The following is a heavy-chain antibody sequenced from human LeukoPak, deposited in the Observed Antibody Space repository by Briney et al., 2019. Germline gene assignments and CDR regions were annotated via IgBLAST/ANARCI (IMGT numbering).Heavy chain of an antibody. CDR2: IYYSGST. CDR3: ARALSSSRLFDY. D-gene: IGHD6-13*01. CDR1: GGSFSGYY. Sequence: SETLSLTCAVYGGSFSGYYWSWIRQPPGKGLEWIGSIYYSGSTYYNPSLKSRVTIPVDTSKNQFSLKLSSVTAADTAVYYCARALSSSRLFDYWGQGTLVTVSS. J-gene: IGHJ4*02. V-gene: IGHV4-34*01.